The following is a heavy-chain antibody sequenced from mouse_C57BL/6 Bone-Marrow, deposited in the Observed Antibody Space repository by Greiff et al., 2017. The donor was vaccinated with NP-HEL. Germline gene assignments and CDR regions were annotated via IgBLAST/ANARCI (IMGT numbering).Heavy chain of an antibody. CDR1: GYTFTSYD. Sequence: QIQLQQSGPELVKPGASVKLSCKASGYTFTSYDINWVKQRPGQGLEWIGWLYPRDGSTKYNEKFKGKATLTVDTSSSTAYMELHSLTSEDSAVYFCARLGYYGSRDYWGQGTTLTVSS. CDR2: LYPRDGST. D-gene: IGHD1-1*01. CDR3: ARLGYYGSRDY. J-gene: IGHJ2*01. V-gene: IGHV1-85*01.